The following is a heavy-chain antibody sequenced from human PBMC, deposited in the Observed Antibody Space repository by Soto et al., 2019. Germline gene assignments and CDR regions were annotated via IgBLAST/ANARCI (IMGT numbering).Heavy chain of an antibody. CDR1: GFIFSSYG. J-gene: IGHJ4*02. D-gene: IGHD4-17*01. V-gene: IGHV3-30*03. Sequence: QVQLLESGGGVVQSGRSLRLSCAASGFIFSSYGMNWVRQAPGKGLEWVAVISYDGTQKYYADSVKGRFIISRDNSKKPLYLEMNSLRAEDTAVYYCARAGGTTVTGLWHFDSWGQGTLVTVSS. CDR3: ARAGGTTVTGLWHFDS. CDR2: ISYDGTQK.